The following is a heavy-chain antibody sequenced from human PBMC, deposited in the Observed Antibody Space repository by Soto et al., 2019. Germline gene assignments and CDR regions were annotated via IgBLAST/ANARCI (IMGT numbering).Heavy chain of an antibody. J-gene: IGHJ4*02. Sequence: PGGSLRLSCXASGFTFSSYAMSWVRQAPGKGLEWVSAISGSGGSTYYADSVKGRFTISRDNSKNTLYLQMNSLRAEDTAVYYCAKFSYDSSGYLFDYWGQGTLVTVSS. CDR2: ISGSGGST. CDR1: GFTFSSYA. D-gene: IGHD3-22*01. V-gene: IGHV3-23*01. CDR3: AKFSYDSSGYLFDY.